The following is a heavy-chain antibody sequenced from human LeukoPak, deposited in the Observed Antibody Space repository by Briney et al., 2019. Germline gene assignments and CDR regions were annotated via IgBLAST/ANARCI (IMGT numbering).Heavy chain of an antibody. V-gene: IGHV1-2*02. Sequence: ASVKVSCKASGYTFTGYYMHWVRQAPGQGLEWMGWINPNSGGTYYAQKFQGRVTMTRDTSISTAYMELSRLRSDDTAVYYCARDRADYYGSGSYYISHWGQGTLVTVSS. CDR3: ARDRADYYGSGSYYISH. CDR2: INPNSGGT. CDR1: GYTFTGYY. D-gene: IGHD3-10*01. J-gene: IGHJ4*02.